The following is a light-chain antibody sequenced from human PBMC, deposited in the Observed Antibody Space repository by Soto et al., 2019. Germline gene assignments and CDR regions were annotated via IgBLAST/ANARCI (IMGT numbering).Light chain of an antibody. CDR1: SSDVGGYNY. V-gene: IGLV2-14*01. CDR3: SSYASSSSPYVV. Sequence: QSALTQPASVSGSPGQSITISCTGTSSDVGGYNYVSWYQQHPGMAPKLMIYAVSNRPSGVSNRFSGSKSGNTASLTISGLQAEDDAHYYCSSYASSSSPYVVFGGGTKVTVL. J-gene: IGLJ2*01. CDR2: AVS.